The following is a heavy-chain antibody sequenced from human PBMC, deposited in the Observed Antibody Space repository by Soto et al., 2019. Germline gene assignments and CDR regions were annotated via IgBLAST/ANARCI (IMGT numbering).Heavy chain of an antibody. J-gene: IGHJ4*02. CDR2: ISYDGSNK. CDR3: AKGLDTATQV. V-gene: IGHV3-30*18. D-gene: IGHD5-18*01. CDR1: GFTFSSYG. Sequence: QVQLVESGGGVVQPGRSLRLSCAASGFTFSSYGMHWVRQAPGKGLEWVAVISYDGSNKYYADSVKGRFTISRDNSKNTLYLQMNSLRAEDTAVYYYAKGLDTATQVWGQGTLVTVSS.